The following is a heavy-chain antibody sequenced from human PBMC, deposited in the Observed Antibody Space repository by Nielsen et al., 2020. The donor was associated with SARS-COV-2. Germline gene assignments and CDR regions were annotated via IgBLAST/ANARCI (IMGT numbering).Heavy chain of an antibody. Sequence: SGPTLVKPTQTLTLTCTFSGFSLSTSGVGVGWIRQPPGKALEWLALIYWDDDKRYSPSLKSRLTITKDTSKNQVVLTMTNMDPVDTATYYCAHKGGAAAGSPHNWFDPWGQGTLVTVSS. CDR3: AHKGGAAAGSPHNWFDP. J-gene: IGHJ5*02. CDR1: GFSLSTSGVG. CDR2: IYWDDDK. D-gene: IGHD6-13*01. V-gene: IGHV2-5*02.